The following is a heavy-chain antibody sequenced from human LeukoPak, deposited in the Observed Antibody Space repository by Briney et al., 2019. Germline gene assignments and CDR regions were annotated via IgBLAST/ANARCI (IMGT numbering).Heavy chain of an antibody. Sequence: ASVKVSCKASGYTFTTYDITWVRQATGQGLEWMGWMNPNSGNTAYAQKFQGRVTITRNTSIKTAYMELSSLTSEDTAVYYCARMTVSGRDNWFDPWGQGTLVTVSS. D-gene: IGHD6-19*01. V-gene: IGHV1-8*03. CDR1: GYTFTTYD. CDR2: MNPNSGNT. CDR3: ARMTVSGRDNWFDP. J-gene: IGHJ5*02.